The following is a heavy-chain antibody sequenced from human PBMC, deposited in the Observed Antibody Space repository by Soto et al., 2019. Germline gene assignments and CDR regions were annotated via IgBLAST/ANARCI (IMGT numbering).Heavy chain of an antibody. D-gene: IGHD4-17*01. CDR2: IYYSGTT. J-gene: IGHJ4*02. Sequence: QVQLQESGPGLVKPSQTLSLTCTVSGGSITSDNYYWSWIRQPPGKGLEWIGYIYYSGTTYYSPSLRSRVNISVDMCKNQFSLTLSSVTAADTAEYYCARNYGDNASFDYWGQGALVTVSS. CDR3: ARNYGDNASFDY. V-gene: IGHV4-30-4*01. CDR1: GGSITSDNYY.